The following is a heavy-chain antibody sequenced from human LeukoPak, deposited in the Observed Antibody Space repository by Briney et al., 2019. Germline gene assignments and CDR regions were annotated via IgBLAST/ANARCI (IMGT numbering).Heavy chain of an antibody. D-gene: IGHD3-22*01. V-gene: IGHV3-23*01. Sequence: PGTSLRLSCAASGFTFSSYAMSWVRQPPGKGLEWVSAISGSGGSTYYADSVKGRFTISRDNSKNTLYLQMNSLRAEDTAVYYCAKDRAYYYDSSGYYRNDAFDIWGQGTMVTVSS. J-gene: IGHJ3*02. CDR3: AKDRAYYYDSSGYYRNDAFDI. CDR1: GFTFSSYA. CDR2: ISGSGGST.